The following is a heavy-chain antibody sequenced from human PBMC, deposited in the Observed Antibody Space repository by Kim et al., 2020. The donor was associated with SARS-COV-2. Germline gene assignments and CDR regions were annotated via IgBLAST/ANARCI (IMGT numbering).Heavy chain of an antibody. V-gene: IGHV3-21*01. J-gene: IGHJ6*02. CDR1: GFTFSTYT. CDR2: ITSTCNYI. D-gene: IGHD2-2*02. CDR3: AIYCSSTTCHNYGMDV. Sequence: GGSLRLSCAASGFTFSTYTMKWVRQAPGKGLEWVSSITSTCNYIHYADSVKGRFTISRDNARNSLYLQMNSLRAEDTAVYYCAIYCSSTTCHNYGMDVWGQGTTVTVSS.